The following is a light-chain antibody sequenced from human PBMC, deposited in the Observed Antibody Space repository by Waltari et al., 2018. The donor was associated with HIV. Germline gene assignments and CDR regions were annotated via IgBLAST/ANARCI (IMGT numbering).Light chain of an antibody. CDR3: AAWDDRLSGWV. Sequence: QSVLTQPPSASGTPGQRVTISCSGSSSNIGRNYVYWYQQLPRTAPKLLIHRNNQLPSGVPDRFSGSKSGTSVSLAISGLRSEDEADYYCAAWDDRLSGWVFGGGTKLTV. CDR1: SSNIGRNY. J-gene: IGLJ3*02. V-gene: IGLV1-47*01. CDR2: RNN.